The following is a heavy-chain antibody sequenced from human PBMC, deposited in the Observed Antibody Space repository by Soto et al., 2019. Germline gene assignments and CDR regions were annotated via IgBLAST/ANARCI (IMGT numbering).Heavy chain of an antibody. V-gene: IGHV4-61*02. CDR1: GASITGSSY. D-gene: IGHD6-19*01. CDR2: FSLSGTT. CDR3: ARVHVMVVAGSTFDY. Sequence: KPSETLSLTCTVSGASITGSSYWSWIRQPAGKGLEWIGRFSLSGTTNYNPSLRSRIAISVDTSNNQFSLKLTSVTAADTAVYYCARVHVMVVAGSTFDYWGHGTLVTVSS. J-gene: IGHJ4*01.